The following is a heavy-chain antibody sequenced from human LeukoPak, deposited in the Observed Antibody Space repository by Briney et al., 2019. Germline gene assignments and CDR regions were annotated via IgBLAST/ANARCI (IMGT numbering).Heavy chain of an antibody. CDR3: ARGRTAIYGSGIDAFDI. Sequence: SVKVSCKASGYTFTSYYMHWVRQAPGQGLEWMGGIIPIFGTANYAQKFQGRVTITADESTSTAYMELSSLRSEDTAVYYCARGRTAIYGSGIDAFDIWGQGTMVTVSS. J-gene: IGHJ3*02. CDR1: GYTFTSYY. CDR2: IIPIFGTA. V-gene: IGHV1-69*13. D-gene: IGHD3-10*01.